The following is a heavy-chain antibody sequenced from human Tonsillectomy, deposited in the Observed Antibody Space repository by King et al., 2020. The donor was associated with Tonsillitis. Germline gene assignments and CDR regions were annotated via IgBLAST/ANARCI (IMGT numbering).Heavy chain of an antibody. CDR2: IGSSGGYI. CDR3: ARVKKYYYDSSGYPLATFDI. V-gene: IGHV3-21*01. D-gene: IGHD3-22*01. Sequence: QLVQSGGGLVKPGGSLRLSCAASEFIFSTYTMNWVRQAPGKGLEWVSSIGSSGGYIYYADSVKGRFTITRDNAENSLYLQMNSLRAEDTAVYYCARVKKYYYDSSGYPLATFDIWGQGTMVTVSS. J-gene: IGHJ3*02. CDR1: EFIFSTYT.